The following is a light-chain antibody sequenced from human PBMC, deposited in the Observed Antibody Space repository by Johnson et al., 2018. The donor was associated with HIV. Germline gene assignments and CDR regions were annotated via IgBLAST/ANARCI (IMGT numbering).Light chain of an antibody. Sequence: SVLTQPPSVSAAPGQKVTISCSGSSSNIVNNYVSWYQQLPGTAPKLLIYDNNKRPSGIPDRFSGSKSGTSATLGITGLQTGDEADYYCGTCDSSLSAGVFGTGTKVSVL. CDR2: DNN. CDR1: SSNIVNNY. CDR3: GTCDSSLSAGV. V-gene: IGLV1-51*01. J-gene: IGLJ1*01.